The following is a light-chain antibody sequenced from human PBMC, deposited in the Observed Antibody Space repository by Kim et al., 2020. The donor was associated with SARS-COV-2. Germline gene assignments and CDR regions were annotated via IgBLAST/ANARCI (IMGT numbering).Light chain of an antibody. CDR2: DVN. CDR3: SSYTTSNTYV. J-gene: IGLJ1*01. Sequence: GQSITNSCSGTSSDVGGYNYVSWYQHHPGKAPKLMIYDVNKRPSGVSNRFSGSKSGNTASLTISGLQAEDEADYYCSSYTTSNTYVFASGTKVTVL. CDR1: SSDVGGYNY. V-gene: IGLV2-14*03.